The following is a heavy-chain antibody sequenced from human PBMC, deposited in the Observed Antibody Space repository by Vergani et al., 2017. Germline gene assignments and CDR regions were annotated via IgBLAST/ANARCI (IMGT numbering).Heavy chain of an antibody. CDR1: GFTFQAFA. CDR3: VKDNDYDADRPCKL. D-gene: IGHD3-16*01. J-gene: IGHJ2*01. CDR2: IDRKYGVK. Sequence: VEAGGGLVQPGGSLRLSCTASGFTFQAFAFHWVRQVAGRGLEWVSGIDRKYGVKNGNSFEGRFSISRDNAKKAVFLQMNNLRHEHTALYFCVKDNDYDADRPCKLWGRGTLVTVSS. V-gene: IGHV3-9*01.